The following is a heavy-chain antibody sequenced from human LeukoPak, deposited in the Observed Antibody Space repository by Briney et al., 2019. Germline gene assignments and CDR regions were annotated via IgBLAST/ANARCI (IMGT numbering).Heavy chain of an antibody. V-gene: IGHV1-69*13. J-gene: IGHJ4*02. CDR1: GGTVSSYP. CDR3: ARDKDYYGSGSLVL. CDR2: IIPIFGAA. D-gene: IGHD3-10*01. Sequence: SVKVSCKASGGTVSSYPIAWVRQAPGQGLEWMGGIIPIFGAANYAQKFQGRVTITADESTSTAYMELSSLRSEDTAVYYCARDKDYYGSGSLVLWGQGTLVTVSS.